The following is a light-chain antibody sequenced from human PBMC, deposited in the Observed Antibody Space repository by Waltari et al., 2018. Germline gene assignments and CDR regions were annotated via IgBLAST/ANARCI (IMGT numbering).Light chain of an antibody. CDR1: GSGTQS. J-gene: IGLJ2*01. V-gene: IGLV3-21*04. Sequence: SYVLTQPPSVSVAPGETASSTCGGHGSGTQSVDWYQQKPGQAPVLVILYNSDRPSGIPERFSGSNSGNTATLTIRRVEAGDEADYYCQIWDNTSDHPVFGGGTKLTVL. CDR2: YNS. CDR3: QIWDNTSDHPV.